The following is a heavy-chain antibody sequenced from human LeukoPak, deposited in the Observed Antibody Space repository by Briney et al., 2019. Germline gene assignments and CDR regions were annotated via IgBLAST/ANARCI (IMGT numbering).Heavy chain of an antibody. CDR2: INHSGST. Sequence: PSETLSLTCAVYGGSFSGYYWSWIRQPPGKGLEWIGEINHSGSTNYNPSLKSRVTISVDTSKNQFSLKLSSVTAADTAVYYCARGLIHKVQGVTWFDPWGQGTLVTVSS. CDR1: GGSFSGYY. D-gene: IGHD3-10*01. V-gene: IGHV4-34*01. CDR3: ARGLIHKVQGVTWFDP. J-gene: IGHJ5*02.